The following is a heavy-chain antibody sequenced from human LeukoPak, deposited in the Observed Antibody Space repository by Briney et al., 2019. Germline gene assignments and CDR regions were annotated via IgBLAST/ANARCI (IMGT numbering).Heavy chain of an antibody. CDR2: IYTSGST. Sequence: SETLTPTCTVSGGSTSSYYWSWLRQPPGKGLEWIGYIYTSGSTNYNPSLKSRVTISVDTSKNQFSLKLSSVTAADTAVYYCARHSVGIRTYYFDYWGQGTLVTVSS. J-gene: IGHJ4*02. V-gene: IGHV4-4*09. CDR3: ARHSVGIRTYYFDY. D-gene: IGHD7-27*01. CDR1: GGSTSSYY.